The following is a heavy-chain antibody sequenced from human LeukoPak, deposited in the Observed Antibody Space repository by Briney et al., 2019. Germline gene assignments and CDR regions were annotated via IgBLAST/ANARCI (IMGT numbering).Heavy chain of an antibody. D-gene: IGHD6-19*01. CDR2: IRGGSSDT. CDR1: GFTLSDYA. V-gene: IGHV3-23*01. J-gene: IGHJ1*01. CDR3: AKDLFGVAGSWGYFQC. Sequence: PGGSLRLSCAVPGFTLSDYAMSWVRQAPGKGPEWISAIRGGSSDTYYADSVRGRFTISRDNSKNTLYLQMNSLSAEDTAVYYCAKDLFGVAGSWGYFQCWGQGTLVTVSS.